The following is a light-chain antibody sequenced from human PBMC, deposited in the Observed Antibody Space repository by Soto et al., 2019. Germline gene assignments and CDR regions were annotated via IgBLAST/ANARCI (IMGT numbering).Light chain of an antibody. J-gene: IGLJ1*01. Sequence: QSALTQPASVSGSPGQSITISCTGTSSDVGSYNLVSWYQHHPGKAPKLMIYEGSKRPSGVSNRFSGSKSGITASLTISGLQAEDEADYYCCSYAGSSTFADVFGTGTKLTVL. CDR1: SSDVGSYNL. CDR3: CSYAGSSTFADV. V-gene: IGLV2-23*03. CDR2: EGS.